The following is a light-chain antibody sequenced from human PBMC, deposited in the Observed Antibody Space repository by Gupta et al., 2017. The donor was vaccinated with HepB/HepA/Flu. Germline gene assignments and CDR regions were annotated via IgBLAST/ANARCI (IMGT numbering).Light chain of an antibody. V-gene: IGLV2-14*03. CDR3: CSYTSSSTWV. J-gene: IGLJ2*01. CDR1: SSDVGVYNF. CDR2: DVS. Sequence: QSALSQSATVSGSPGQSIIISCTGTSSDVGVYNFVSWYQQHPGKAPKLMIYDVSNRPSGVSYRFSGSQSGNTASLTISGLQAGDEADYYCCSYTSSSTWVFGGGTKLTVL.